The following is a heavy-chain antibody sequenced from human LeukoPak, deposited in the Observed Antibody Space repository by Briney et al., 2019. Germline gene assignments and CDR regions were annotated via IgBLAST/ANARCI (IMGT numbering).Heavy chain of an antibody. D-gene: IGHD6-13*01. V-gene: IGHV4-59*01. J-gene: IGHJ5*02. CDR2: IYYSGST. CDR3: ARDHSSSWYYWFDP. Sequence: SETLSLTCTVSGGSISSYYWSWIRQPPGKGLEWIGYIYYSGSTNYNSSLKSRVTISVDTSKNQFSLKLSSVTAADTAVYYCARDHSSSWYYWFDPWGQGTLVTVSS. CDR1: GGSISSYY.